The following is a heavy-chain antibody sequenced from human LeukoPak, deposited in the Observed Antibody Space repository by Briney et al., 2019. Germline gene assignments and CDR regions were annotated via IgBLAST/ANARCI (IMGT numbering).Heavy chain of an antibody. CDR2: IYHSGST. CDR1: GGSISSYY. D-gene: IGHD6-13*01. V-gene: IGHV4-59*12. Sequence: SETLSLTCTVSGGSISSYYWSWIRQPPGKGLEWIGYIYHSGSTYYNPSLKSRVTISVDRSKNQFSLKLSSVTAADTAVYYCARDPSSSWYSDYWGQGTLVTVSS. CDR3: ARDPSSSWYSDY. J-gene: IGHJ4*02.